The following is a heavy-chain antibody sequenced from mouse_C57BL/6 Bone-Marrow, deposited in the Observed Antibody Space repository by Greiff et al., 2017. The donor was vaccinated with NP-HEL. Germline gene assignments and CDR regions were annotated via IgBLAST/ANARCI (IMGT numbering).Heavy chain of an antibody. CDR2: IDPSDSYT. CDR3: ARRGGGVSYGSSVYYFDY. D-gene: IGHD1-1*01. CDR1: GYTFTSYW. V-gene: IGHV1-50*01. J-gene: IGHJ2*01. Sequence: QVQLQQPGAELVKPGASVKLSCKASGYTFTSYWMQWVKQRPGQGLEWIGEIDPSDSYTNYNQKFKGKATLTVDTSSSTAYMQLSSLTSEDSAGYDCARRGGGVSYGSSVYYFDYWGQGTTLTVSS.